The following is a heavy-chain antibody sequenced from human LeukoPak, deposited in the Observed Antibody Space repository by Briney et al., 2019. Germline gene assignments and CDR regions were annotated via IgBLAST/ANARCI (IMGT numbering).Heavy chain of an antibody. CDR3: ASIANSSLAVAHGTVVFQH. CDR1: GGSFSGYY. CDR2: INHSGST. J-gene: IGHJ1*01. Sequence: SETLSLTCAVYGGSFSGYYWSWIRQPPGKWLEWIGEINHSGSTNYNPSLKSRVTISVDTSKNQFSLKLSSVTAADTAVYYCASIANSSLAVAHGTVVFQHWGQGTLVTVSS. D-gene: IGHD6-19*01. V-gene: IGHV4-34*01.